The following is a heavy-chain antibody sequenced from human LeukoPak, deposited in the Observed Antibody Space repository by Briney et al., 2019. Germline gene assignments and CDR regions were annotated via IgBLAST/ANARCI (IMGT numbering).Heavy chain of an antibody. D-gene: IGHD1-1*01. CDR2: IIPIFGTA. V-gene: IGHV1-69*05. Sequence: ASVKVSCKASGGTFSSYAISWVRQAPGQGLEWMGGIIPIFGTANYAQKFQGRVTITTDESTSTAYMELSSLRSEDTAVYYCARTTESQHDYYYYMDVWGKGTTVTVSS. CDR3: ARTTESQHDYYYYMDV. J-gene: IGHJ6*03. CDR1: GGTFSSYA.